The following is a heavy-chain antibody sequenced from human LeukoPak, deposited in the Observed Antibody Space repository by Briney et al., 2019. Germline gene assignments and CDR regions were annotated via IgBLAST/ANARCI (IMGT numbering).Heavy chain of an antibody. CDR1: GYSFTNYW. Sequence: GESLKISCNGSGYSFTNYWIGWVRQMPGKGLEWMGIIYPADSDTRYSPSFEGQVTISADRSNNTAYLQWRSLEASDTAIYYCARRIFGGGGYAFDIWGQGTVVTVSS. V-gene: IGHV5-51*01. D-gene: IGHD3-16*01. J-gene: IGHJ3*02. CDR3: ARRIFGGGGYAFDI. CDR2: IYPADSDT.